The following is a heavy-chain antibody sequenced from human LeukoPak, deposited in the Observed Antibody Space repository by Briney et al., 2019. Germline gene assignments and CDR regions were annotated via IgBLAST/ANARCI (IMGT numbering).Heavy chain of an antibody. CDR1: GGSISSYY. D-gene: IGHD2-2*01. J-gene: IGHJ5*02. Sequence: NTSETLSLTCTVSGGSISSYYWSWIRQPAGKGLEWIGRIYTSGSTNYNPSLKSRVTMSVDTSKNQFSLKLSSVTAADTAVYYCARETIVVVPAATSWSDPWGQGTLVTVSS. V-gene: IGHV4-4*07. CDR3: ARETIVVVPAATSWSDP. CDR2: IYTSGST.